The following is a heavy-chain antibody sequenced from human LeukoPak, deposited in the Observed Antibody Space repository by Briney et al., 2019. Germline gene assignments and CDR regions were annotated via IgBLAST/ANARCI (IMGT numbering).Heavy chain of an antibody. CDR1: GGSTSSYY. CDR2: IYYSGTT. J-gene: IGHJ2*01. Sequence: SETLSLTCAVSGGSTSSYYWSWIRLPPERGLEWIGYIYYSGTTNYSPSLMSRVTMSVDTSKNQFSLKLSSVTAADTAVYYCARSTNYGGSNWYFDLWGRSTLVTVSS. D-gene: IGHD4-23*01. V-gene: IGHV4-59*01. CDR3: ARSTNYGGSNWYFDL.